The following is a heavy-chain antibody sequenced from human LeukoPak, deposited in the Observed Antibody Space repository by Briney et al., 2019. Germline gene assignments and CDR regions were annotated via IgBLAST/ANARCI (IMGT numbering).Heavy chain of an antibody. CDR3: ARSTPTDLPSNWFDP. Sequence: SETLSLTCTVSGGSISSGSYYWRWIRQPAGKGLEWIVRIYTSGSTNYNPSLKSRVTISVDTSKNQFSLKLSSVTAADTAVYYCARSTPTDLPSNWFDPWGQGTLVTVSS. CDR1: GGSISSGSYY. CDR2: IYTSGST. V-gene: IGHV4-61*02. J-gene: IGHJ5*02.